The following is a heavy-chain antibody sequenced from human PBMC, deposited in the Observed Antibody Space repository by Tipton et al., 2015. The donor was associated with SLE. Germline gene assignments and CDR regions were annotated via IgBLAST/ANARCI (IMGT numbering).Heavy chain of an antibody. D-gene: IGHD6-6*01. Sequence: QLVQSGAEVKKPGSSVKVSCKASGGTISSYAITWVRQAPGQGLEWMGRINPNSGGTNYAQKFQGWVTMTRDTSISTAYMELSRLRSDDTAVYYCARQMYSTSSQAFDIWGQGTMITVSS. V-gene: IGHV1-2*04. CDR3: ARQMYSTSSQAFDI. CDR1: GGTISSYA. J-gene: IGHJ3*02. CDR2: INPNSGGT.